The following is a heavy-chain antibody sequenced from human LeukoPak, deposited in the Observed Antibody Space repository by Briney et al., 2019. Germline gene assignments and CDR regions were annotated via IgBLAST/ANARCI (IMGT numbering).Heavy chain of an antibody. V-gene: IGHV1-2*02. Sequence: ASVKVSCKASGYTFTGYYMHWVRQAPGQGLEWMGWINPNSGGTNYAQKFRGRVTMTRDTSISTAYMELSRLRSEDTAVYYCARADSSSGKAFDYWGQGTLVTVSS. D-gene: IGHD6-6*01. CDR1: GYTFTGYY. CDR3: ARADSSSGKAFDY. J-gene: IGHJ4*02. CDR2: INPNSGGT.